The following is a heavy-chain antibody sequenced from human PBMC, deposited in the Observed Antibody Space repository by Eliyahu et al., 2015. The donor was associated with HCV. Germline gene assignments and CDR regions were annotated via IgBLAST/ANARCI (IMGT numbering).Heavy chain of an antibody. Sequence: EMQLLESGGGLVQPGGSLRLSCAASGFTFSSYAMSWVRQAPGKGLGWVSAISGSGGSTYYADSVKGRFTISRDNSKNTLYLQMNSLRAEDTAVYYCAKFTPWTYYYDSSGYYDYWGQGTLVTVSS. CDR3: AKFTPWTYYYDSSGYYDY. V-gene: IGHV3-23*01. D-gene: IGHD3-22*01. CDR2: ISGSGGST. CDR1: GFTFSSYA. J-gene: IGHJ4*02.